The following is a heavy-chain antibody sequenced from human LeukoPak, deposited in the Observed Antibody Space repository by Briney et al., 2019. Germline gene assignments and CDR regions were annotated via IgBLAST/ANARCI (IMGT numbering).Heavy chain of an antibody. CDR3: ARDRAAVAPFDY. CDR2: ISSSSSYI. CDR1: GFTFSSYS. D-gene: IGHD6-19*01. J-gene: IGHJ4*02. Sequence: GGSLRLSCAASGFTFSSYSMNWVRQAPGKGLEWVSSISSSSSYIYYADSVKGRFTISRDNAKDSLYLQMNSLRAEDTAVYYCARDRAAVAPFDYWGQGTLVTVSS. V-gene: IGHV3-21*01.